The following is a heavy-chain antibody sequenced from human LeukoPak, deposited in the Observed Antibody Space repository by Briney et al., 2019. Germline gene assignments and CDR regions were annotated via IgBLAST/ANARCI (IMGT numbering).Heavy chain of an antibody. J-gene: IGHJ6*03. CDR1: GGFINIYY. D-gene: IGHD6-19*01. V-gene: IGHV4-59*08. CDR2: VHYSESS. Sequence: SETQSLPCTVSGGFINIYYGSCIRHPPGEGLEYIGYVHYSESSVYRPSLKGRVPLALGTSKNQFSLKLDSADTADTAMNYWARLSGRSLWSYYYYLDVWGKGTTVTVSS. CDR3: ARLSGRSLWSYYYYLDV.